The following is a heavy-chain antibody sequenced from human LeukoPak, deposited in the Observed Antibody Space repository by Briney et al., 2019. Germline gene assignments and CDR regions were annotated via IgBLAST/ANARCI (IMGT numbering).Heavy chain of an antibody. CDR3: AGPVVIRYYYYYYMDV. CDR2: IIPIFGTA. J-gene: IGHJ6*03. Sequence: SVKVSCKASGCTFSSYAISWVRQAPGQGLEWMGGIIPIFGTANYAQKFQGRVTITTDESTSTTYMELSSLRSEDTAVYYCAGPVVIRYYYYYYMDVWGKGTTVTVSS. D-gene: IGHD3-22*01. V-gene: IGHV1-69*05. CDR1: GCTFSSYA.